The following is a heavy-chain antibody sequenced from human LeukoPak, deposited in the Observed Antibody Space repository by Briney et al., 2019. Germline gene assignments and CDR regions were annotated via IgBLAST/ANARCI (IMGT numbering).Heavy chain of an antibody. V-gene: IGHV3-9*01. CDR3: ASAGLTYGSGSYFVY. CDR1: GFTFDDYA. D-gene: IGHD3-10*01. J-gene: IGHJ4*02. CDR2: ISWNSGSI. Sequence: GGSLRLSCAASGFTFDDYAMHWVRQPPGKGLEWVSGISWNSGSIGYADSVKGRFTISRDNAKNSLYLQMNSLRAEDTALYYCASAGLTYGSGSYFVYWGQGTLVTVSS.